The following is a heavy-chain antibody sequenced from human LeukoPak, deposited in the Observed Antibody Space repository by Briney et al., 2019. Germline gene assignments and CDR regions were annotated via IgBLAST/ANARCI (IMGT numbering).Heavy chain of an antibody. V-gene: IGHV3-11*01. CDR1: GFTFSDYY. Sequence: GGSLRLSCAASGFTFSDYYMSWIRQAPGKGLEWVSYISSSGSTTYYADSVKGRFTISRDNAKNSLYLQMNSLRAEDTAVYYCARAYLYYYDSRETYFDYWGQGTLVTVSS. CDR2: ISSSGSTT. J-gene: IGHJ4*02. CDR3: ARAYLYYYDSRETYFDY. D-gene: IGHD3-22*01.